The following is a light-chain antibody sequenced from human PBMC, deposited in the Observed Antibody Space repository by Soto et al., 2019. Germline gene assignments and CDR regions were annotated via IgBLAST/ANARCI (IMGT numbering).Light chain of an antibody. J-gene: IGLJ1*01. CDR1: YSNIGTFY. V-gene: IGLV1-47*02. CDR3: AAWDDGLNAYV. CDR2: LDH. Sequence: QSVLIQPPSASSTPGHRVTISCSGIYSNIGTFYVYWYQLLPGSAPRLLVYLDHQRPSGVPDRVSGSKSGTSASLAISGLRSEDEGDYFCAAWDDGLNAYVFWTGTKVTVL.